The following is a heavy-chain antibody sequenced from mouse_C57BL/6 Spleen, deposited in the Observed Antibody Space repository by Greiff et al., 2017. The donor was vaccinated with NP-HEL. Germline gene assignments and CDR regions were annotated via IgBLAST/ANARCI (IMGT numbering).Heavy chain of an antibody. J-gene: IGHJ1*03. CDR3: AREIYYYGSSYWYFDV. Sequence: QVQLQQPGAELVKPGASVKLSCKASGYTFTSYWMHWVKQRPGQGLEWIGMIHPNSGRTNYNEKFKSKATLTVDKSSSPAYMQLSSLTSEDSAVYYCAREIYYYGSSYWYFDVWGTGTTVTVSS. CDR2: IHPNSGRT. V-gene: IGHV1-64*01. CDR1: GYTFTSYW. D-gene: IGHD1-1*01.